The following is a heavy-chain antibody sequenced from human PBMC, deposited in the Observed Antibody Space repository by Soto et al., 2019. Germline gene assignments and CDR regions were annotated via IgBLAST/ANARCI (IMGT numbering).Heavy chain of an antibody. CDR1: GYSFTSYW. D-gene: IGHD3-9*01. CDR3: ATSSYDILTGYSL. V-gene: IGHV5-51*01. CDR2: IYPGDSDT. Sequence: GESLKISCKGSGYSFTSYWIGWVRQMPGKGLEWMGIIYPGDSDTRYSPSFQGQVTISADKSISTAYLQWSSLKASDTAMYYCATSSYDILTGYSLWGQGTLVTSPQ. J-gene: IGHJ4*02.